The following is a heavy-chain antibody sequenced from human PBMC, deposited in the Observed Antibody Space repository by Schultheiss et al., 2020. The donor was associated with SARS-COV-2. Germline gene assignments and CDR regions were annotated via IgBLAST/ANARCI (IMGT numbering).Heavy chain of an antibody. D-gene: IGHD3-10*01. J-gene: IGHJ6*02. CDR3: ARDNTYYGPMDV. CDR1: GFTFGRYA. Sequence: GESLKISCAASGFTFGRYAMHWVRQAPGKGLEWVSAISGSGGSTYYADSVKGRFTISRDNSKNVVFLEMNSLRAEDTAVYYCARDNTYYGPMDVWGQGTTVTVSS. CDR2: ISGSGGST. V-gene: IGHV3-23*01.